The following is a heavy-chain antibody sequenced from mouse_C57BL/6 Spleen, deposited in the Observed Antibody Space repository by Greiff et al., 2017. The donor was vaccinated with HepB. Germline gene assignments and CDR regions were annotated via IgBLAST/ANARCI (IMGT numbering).Heavy chain of an antibody. Sequence: VKVEESGPGLVQPSQSLSITCTVSGFSLTSYGVHWVRQSPGKGLEWLGVIWRGGSTDYNAAFMSRLSITKDNSKSQVFFKMNSLQADDTAIYYCAKNYYGSSLYFDYWGQGTTLTVSS. V-gene: IGHV2-5*01. CDR1: GFSLTSYG. D-gene: IGHD1-1*01. CDR2: IWRGGST. CDR3: AKNYYGSSLYFDY. J-gene: IGHJ2*01.